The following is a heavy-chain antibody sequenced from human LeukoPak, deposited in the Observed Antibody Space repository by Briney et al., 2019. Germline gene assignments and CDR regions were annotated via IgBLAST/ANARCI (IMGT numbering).Heavy chain of an antibody. CDR1: GGSINSYY. CDR2: IYYSGRT. CDR3: ARGTTKGYYYDTSGYYTK. V-gene: IGHV4-59*12. D-gene: IGHD3-22*01. J-gene: IGHJ4*02. Sequence: SETLSLTCNVSGGSINSYYWGWIRQPPGKRLEFIGYIYYSGRTNYNPSLKSRVTISVDTSTNQISLKLTSVTAADTAVYFCARGTTKGYYYDTSGYYTKWGQGTLVTVSS.